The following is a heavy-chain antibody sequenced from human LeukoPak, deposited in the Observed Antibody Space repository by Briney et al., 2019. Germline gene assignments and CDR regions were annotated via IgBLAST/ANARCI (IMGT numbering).Heavy chain of an antibody. D-gene: IGHD6-13*01. CDR2: ISYDGTNK. J-gene: IGHJ5*02. Sequence: SGGSLRLSCAASGFTFNIYAIHWVRQAPGKGLEWVAVISYDGTNKFYADSVKGRFTISRDNSDNTLYLQMNSLRVEDSAMYYCAREGEAAASNCFDLWGQGTLVTVSS. CDR3: AREGEAAASNCFDL. V-gene: IGHV3-30-3*01. CDR1: GFTFNIYA.